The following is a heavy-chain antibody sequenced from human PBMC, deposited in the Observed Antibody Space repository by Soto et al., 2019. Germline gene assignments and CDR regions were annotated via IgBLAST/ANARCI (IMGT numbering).Heavy chain of an antibody. CDR3: ARSFCGSGSPADAFDI. CDR2: ISSSSSYI. Sequence: EVQLVESGGGLVKPGGSLRLSCAASGFTFSRYSMNWVRQAPGKGLEWVSSISSSSSYIYYEDSVKGRFTISRDNAKNSQYLQMNSLRAEDTAVYYCARSFCGSGSPADAFDIWGQGTMVTVSS. CDR1: GFTFSRYS. V-gene: IGHV3-21*01. J-gene: IGHJ3*02. D-gene: IGHD3-10*01.